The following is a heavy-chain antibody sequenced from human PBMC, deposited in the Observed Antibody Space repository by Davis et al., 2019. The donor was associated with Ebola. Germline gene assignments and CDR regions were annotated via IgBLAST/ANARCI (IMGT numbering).Heavy chain of an antibody. CDR3: ARVGTSSWVDY. J-gene: IGHJ4*02. Sequence: MPSETLSLTCTVSGDSISTFYWSWIRQPPGKGLEWIGSIYYIGTSNYNPSLKSRATMSVDTSKNQFSLKLSSVTAADTAVYYCARVGTSSWVDYWGQGTLVTVSS. CDR2: IYYIGTS. V-gene: IGHV4-59*01. D-gene: IGHD6-13*01. CDR1: GDSISTFY.